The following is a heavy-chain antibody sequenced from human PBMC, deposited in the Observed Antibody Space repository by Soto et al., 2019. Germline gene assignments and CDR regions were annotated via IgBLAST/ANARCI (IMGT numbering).Heavy chain of an antibody. Sequence: PSETLSLTCPVSGFSISSYYWSWIRQPPGKGLEWIGYIYYSGSTNYNPSLKSRVSISVDTSKNQFSLKLSSVTAADTAVYYCARRYGGAFDFWGQGTLVTVS. CDR3: ARRYGGAFDF. D-gene: IGHD4-17*01. CDR2: IYYSGST. J-gene: IGHJ4*02. V-gene: IGHV4-59*08. CDR1: GFSISSYY.